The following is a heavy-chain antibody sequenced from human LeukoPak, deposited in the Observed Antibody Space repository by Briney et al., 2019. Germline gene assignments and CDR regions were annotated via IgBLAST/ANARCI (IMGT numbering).Heavy chain of an antibody. D-gene: IGHD4-23*01. Sequence: GGSLRLSCAASRFTFSSYGMHWVRQAPGKGLEWVAFIRYDGSNKYYADSVKGRFTISRDNSKNTLYLQMNSLRAEDTAVYYCAKASRWSHAFDIWGQGTMVTVSS. CDR2: IRYDGSNK. CDR1: RFTFSSYG. CDR3: AKASRWSHAFDI. J-gene: IGHJ3*02. V-gene: IGHV3-30*02.